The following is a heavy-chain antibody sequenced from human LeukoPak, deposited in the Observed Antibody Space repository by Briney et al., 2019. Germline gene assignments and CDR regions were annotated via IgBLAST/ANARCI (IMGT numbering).Heavy chain of an antibody. D-gene: IGHD3-22*01. V-gene: IGHV3-33*01. CDR3: ARAGNYYDSSGYSTHLDY. Sequence: GGSRGFSCAASGFTFSSYAMHWFGQAPGKGWGGVAVICYDGSNKYYADSVKGRFTISRDNSKNTLYLQMNSLRAEDTAVYYCARAGNYYDSSGYSTHLDYWGQGTLVTVSS. J-gene: IGHJ4*02. CDR2: ICYDGSNK. CDR1: GFTFSSYA.